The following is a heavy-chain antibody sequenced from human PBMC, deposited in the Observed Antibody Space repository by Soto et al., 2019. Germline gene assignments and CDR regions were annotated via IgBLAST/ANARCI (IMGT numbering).Heavy chain of an antibody. V-gene: IGHV5-51*01. CDR1: GYSFTSYF. Sequence: GESLKLSDTGSGYSFTSYFIGWVRQMPGKGLEWMGIIYPGDSDTRYSPSFQGQVTISADKSISTAYLQWSSLKASDTAMYYCARHRAPYYYDSSDAFDIWGQGTMVTVSS. CDR3: ARHRAPYYYDSSDAFDI. J-gene: IGHJ3*02. CDR2: IYPGDSDT. D-gene: IGHD3-22*01.